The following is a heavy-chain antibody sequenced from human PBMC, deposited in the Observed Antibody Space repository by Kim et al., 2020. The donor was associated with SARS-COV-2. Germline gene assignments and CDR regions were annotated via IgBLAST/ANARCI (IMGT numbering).Heavy chain of an antibody. CDR3: ARDGSYDFWSGFFDY. CDR1: GGSISSYY. D-gene: IGHD3-3*01. CDR2: IYTSGST. V-gene: IGHV4-4*07. J-gene: IGHJ4*02. Sequence: SETLSLTCTFSGGSISSYYWSWIRQPAGKGLEWIGRIYTSGSTNYNPSLKSRVTMSVDTSKNQFSLKLSSVTAADTAVYYCARDGSYDFWSGFFDYWGQGTLVTVSS.